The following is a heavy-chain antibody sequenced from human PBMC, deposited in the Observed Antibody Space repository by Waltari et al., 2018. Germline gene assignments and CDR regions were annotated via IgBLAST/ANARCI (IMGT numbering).Heavy chain of an antibody. J-gene: IGHJ4*02. CDR2: ISYDGSNK. D-gene: IGHD3-22*01. V-gene: IGHV3-30*01. Sequence: PGRSLRLSCAASGFTFSSYAMHWVRQAPGKGLEWVAVISYDGSNKYYADSVKGRFTISRDNSKNTLYLQMNSLRAEDTAVYYCARDAGYYDPPLGYWGQGTLVTVSS. CDR3: ARDAGYYDPPLGY. CDR1: GFTFSSYA.